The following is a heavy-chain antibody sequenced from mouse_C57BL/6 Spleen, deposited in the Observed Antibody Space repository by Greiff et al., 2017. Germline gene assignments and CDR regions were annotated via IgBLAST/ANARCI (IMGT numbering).Heavy chain of an antibody. CDR3: AITTVVATRYFDV. Sequence: QVHVKQPGAELVRPGSSVKLSCKASGYTFTSYWMDWVKQRPGQGLEWIGNIYPSDSETHYNQKFKDKATLTVDKSSSTAYMQLSSLTSEDSAVYYCAITTVVATRYFDVWGTGTTVTVSS. D-gene: IGHD1-1*01. CDR2: IYPSDSET. J-gene: IGHJ1*03. CDR1: GYTFTSYW. V-gene: IGHV1-61*01.